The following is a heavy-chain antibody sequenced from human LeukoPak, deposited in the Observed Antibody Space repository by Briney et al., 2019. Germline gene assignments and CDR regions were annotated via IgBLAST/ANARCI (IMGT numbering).Heavy chain of an antibody. D-gene: IGHD2-15*01. CDR2: NNGEGSTT. Sequence: PGGSLRLSCVASGFSLSGYWMYWVRQAPGKGLMYISRNNGEGSTTNYADVVKGRFTMSRDNVENTLYLQMNSLRVEDTAVYYCARDPRNVGLAPWGQGTLVTVSS. J-gene: IGHJ5*02. V-gene: IGHV3-74*01. CDR1: GFSLSGYW. CDR3: ARDPRNVGLAP.